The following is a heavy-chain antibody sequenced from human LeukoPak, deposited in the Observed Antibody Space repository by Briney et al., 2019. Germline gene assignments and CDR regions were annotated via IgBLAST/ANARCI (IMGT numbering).Heavy chain of an antibody. D-gene: IGHD2-2*01. V-gene: IGHV3-7*01. CDR1: GFTFSSYW. CDR3: ARTLDSSSSRYQAFEY. CDR2: IKQDESEK. J-gene: IGHJ4*02. Sequence: GGSLRLSCAASGFTFSSYWMSWVRQAPGKGLGWVANIKQDESEKYYVDSVKGRFTISRDNAKNSLYLQMNNLRAEDTAVYYCARTLDSSSSRYQAFEYWGQGTLVTVSS.